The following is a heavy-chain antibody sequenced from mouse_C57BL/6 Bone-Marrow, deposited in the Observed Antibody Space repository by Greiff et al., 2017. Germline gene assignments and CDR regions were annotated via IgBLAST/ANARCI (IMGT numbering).Heavy chain of an antibody. Sequence: VQLQQSGAELVKPGASVKLSCKASGYTFTGYWIEWVKQRPGHGLEWIGEILPGSGSTNYNEKFKGKATFTADTSSNTAYMQLSSLTTEDSAIYDCARSPFYYGSSYFDYWGQGTTLTVSS. CDR2: ILPGSGST. D-gene: IGHD1-1*01. CDR1: GYTFTGYW. CDR3: ARSPFYYGSSYFDY. J-gene: IGHJ2*01. V-gene: IGHV1-9*01.